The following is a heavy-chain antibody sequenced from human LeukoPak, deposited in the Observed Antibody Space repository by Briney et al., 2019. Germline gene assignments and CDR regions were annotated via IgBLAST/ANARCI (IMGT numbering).Heavy chain of an antibody. CDR2: ISGSGGST. CDR3: AKDAVMYYDFWSGYYFSSYYFDY. Sequence: PGGSLRLSCAASGFTFSSYAMSWVRQAPGKGLELVSAISGSGGSTYYADSVKGRFTISRDNSKNTLYLQMNSLRAEDTAVYYCAKDAVMYYDFWSGYYFSSYYFDYWGQGTLVTVSS. V-gene: IGHV3-23*01. D-gene: IGHD3-3*01. CDR1: GFTFSSYA. J-gene: IGHJ4*02.